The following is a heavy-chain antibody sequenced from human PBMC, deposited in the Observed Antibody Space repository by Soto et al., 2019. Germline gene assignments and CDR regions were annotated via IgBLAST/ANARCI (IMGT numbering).Heavy chain of an antibody. V-gene: IGHV4-34*01. Sequence: PSETLSLTCAVYGGSFSGYYWSWIRQPPGKGLEWIGEVNHSGSTNYNPSLKSRVAISVDTSKNQFSLKLSSVTAADTAVYYCARVAGTTGTSGLYYYYMDVWGKGTTVTVSS. CDR3: ARVAGTTGTSGLYYYYMDV. CDR2: VNHSGST. CDR1: GGSFSGYY. J-gene: IGHJ6*03. D-gene: IGHD1-1*01.